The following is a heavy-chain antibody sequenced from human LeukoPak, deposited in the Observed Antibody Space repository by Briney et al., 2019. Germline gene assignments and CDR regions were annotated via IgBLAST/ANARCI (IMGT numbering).Heavy chain of an antibody. CDR2: IKSKADGGTA. J-gene: IGHJ3*02. V-gene: IGHV3-15*01. CDR3: TTYNDKDAFNI. Sequence: GGSLRLSCAASGFIFNSFWVSWVRQAPGKGLEWVGRIKSKADGGTADYATPVKGRFTISRDDSKNTLYLQMNSLKTEDTAVYYCTTYNDKDAFNIWGQGTMVTVSS. D-gene: IGHD1-1*01. CDR1: GFIFNSFW.